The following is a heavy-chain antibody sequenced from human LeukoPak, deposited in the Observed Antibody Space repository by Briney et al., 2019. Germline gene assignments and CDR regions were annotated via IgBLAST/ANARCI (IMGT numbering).Heavy chain of an antibody. CDR2: INPNSGGT. CDR3: ARRSRVSGAFDY. Sequence: ASVKVSCKASGYTFTXYYMHWVRQAPGQGLEWMGWINPNSGGTNYAQKFQGRVTMTRDTSISTAYMELSRLRSDDTAVYYCARRSRVSGAFDYWGQGTLVTVSS. V-gene: IGHV1-2*02. CDR1: GYTFTXYY. D-gene: IGHD1-26*01. J-gene: IGHJ4*02.